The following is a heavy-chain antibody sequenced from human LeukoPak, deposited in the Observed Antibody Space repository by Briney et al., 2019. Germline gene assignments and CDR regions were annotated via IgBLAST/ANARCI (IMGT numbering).Heavy chain of an antibody. CDR1: GFTFSSYA. D-gene: IGHD3-9*01. Sequence: PGGSLRLSCAASGFTFSSYAISWVRQAPGKGLEWVSAISGSGGSTYYADSVKGRFTISRDNSKNTLYLQMNSLRAEDTAVYYCAKDQYILTGNFDYWGQGTMVTVSS. V-gene: IGHV3-23*01. J-gene: IGHJ4*02. CDR3: AKDQYILTGNFDY. CDR2: ISGSGGST.